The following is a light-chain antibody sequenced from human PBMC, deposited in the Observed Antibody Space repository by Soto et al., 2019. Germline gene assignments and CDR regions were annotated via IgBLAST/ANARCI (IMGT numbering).Light chain of an antibody. V-gene: IGKV1-5*03. CDR3: LQDHDDSWT. CDR2: KAS. CDR1: QTISSW. Sequence: DIQMTQSPSTLSGSVGDRVTITCRASQTISSWLAWYQQKPGKAPKLLIYKASTLKSGVPSRFSGSGSGSEFNFTITGLQPDDFATYYCLQDHDDSWTFGQGTKVDIK. J-gene: IGKJ1*01.